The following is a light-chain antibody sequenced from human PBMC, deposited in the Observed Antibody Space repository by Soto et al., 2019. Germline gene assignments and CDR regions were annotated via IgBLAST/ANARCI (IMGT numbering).Light chain of an antibody. J-gene: IGKJ5*01. Sequence: EIVLTQSPGTLSLSSGERATLSCRANESVDDDFLAWYQRRPGQAPRLLIYGAYTRAAGIPQRFGDGGSGTEFTLTISRLEPEDFAVYYCQQYGGSPLTFGQGTRLEIK. CDR3: QQYGGSPLT. CDR1: ESVDDDF. CDR2: GAY. V-gene: IGKV3-20*01.